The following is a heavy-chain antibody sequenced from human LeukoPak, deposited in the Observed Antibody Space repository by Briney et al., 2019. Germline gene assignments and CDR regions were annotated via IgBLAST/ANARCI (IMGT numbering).Heavy chain of an antibody. CDR3: AATIGGANWFDP. CDR1: GFAFSGSA. D-gene: IGHD5-12*01. J-gene: IGHJ5*02. Sequence: GGSLRLSCAASGFAFSGSAMHWVRQAPGKGLEWVGRIRSKANNYATVYGASVKGRFTISRDDSKNTAYLQMNSLKVEDTAVYYCAATIGGANWFDPWGQGTLVTVSS. CDR2: IRSKANNYAT. V-gene: IGHV3-73*01.